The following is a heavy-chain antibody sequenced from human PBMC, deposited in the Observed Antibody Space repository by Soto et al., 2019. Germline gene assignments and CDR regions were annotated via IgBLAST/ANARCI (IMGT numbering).Heavy chain of an antibody. J-gene: IGHJ4*02. V-gene: IGHV4-31*03. Sequence: QVQLQESGPGLVKPSQTLSLTCTVSGGSISSGGLYWNWIRQHPGKGLEWIGYIYHSGSTYYNPSLKTGVIISIDTSKNQLSLTLSSVTAADTAVYYCARGRSTVTTFDFWGQGTPVTVSS. CDR1: GGSISSGGLY. CDR2: IYHSGST. D-gene: IGHD4-4*01. CDR3: ARGRSTVTTFDF.